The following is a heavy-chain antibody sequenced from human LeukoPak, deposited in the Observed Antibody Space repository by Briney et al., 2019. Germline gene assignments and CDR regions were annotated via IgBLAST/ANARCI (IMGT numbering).Heavy chain of an antibody. D-gene: IGHD6-19*01. Sequence: GGSLRLSCAASGFTFSSYWMSWVRQAPGKGLEWVANIKQDGSEKYYVDSVKGRFTISRDNAKNSLYLQMNSLRAEDAAVYYCARDHFEGAVAAWGQGTLVTVSS. CDR1: GFTFSSYW. J-gene: IGHJ4*02. CDR3: ARDHFEGAVAA. CDR2: IKQDGSEK. V-gene: IGHV3-7*01.